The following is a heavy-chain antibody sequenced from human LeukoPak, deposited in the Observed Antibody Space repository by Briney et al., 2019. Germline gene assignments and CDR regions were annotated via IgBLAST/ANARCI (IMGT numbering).Heavy chain of an antibody. Sequence: GASVKVSCKASGYTFTSYGITWVRRAPGQGLEWMGWISAYNANTIYAQKLQGRVTMTTDTSTSTAYMELRSLRSDDTAVYYCARGGGTEWLLVPFEYWGQGTLVTVSS. CDR2: ISAYNANT. CDR1: GYTFTSYG. D-gene: IGHD3-22*01. V-gene: IGHV1-18*01. CDR3: ARGGGTEWLLVPFEY. J-gene: IGHJ4*02.